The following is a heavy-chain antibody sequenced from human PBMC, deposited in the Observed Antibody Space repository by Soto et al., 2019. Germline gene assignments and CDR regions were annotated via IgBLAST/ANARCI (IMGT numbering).Heavy chain of an antibody. V-gene: IGHV4-61*01. CDR3: ARVTSFHWFDP. CDR2: IYYSGST. Sequence: SETLSLTCTVSGGSVSSGSYYWSWIRQPPGKGLEWIGYIYYSGSTNYNPSLKSRVTISVDTSKNQFSLKLSSVTAADAAVYYCARVTSFHWFDPWGQGTLVTVSS. J-gene: IGHJ5*02. D-gene: IGHD2-2*01. CDR1: GGSVSSGSYY.